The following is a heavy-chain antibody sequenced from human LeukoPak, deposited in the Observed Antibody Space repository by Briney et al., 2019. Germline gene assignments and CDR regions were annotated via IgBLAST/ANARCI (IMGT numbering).Heavy chain of an antibody. J-gene: IGHJ4*02. D-gene: IGHD3-10*01. CDR2: IYYSGST. V-gene: IGHV4-61*08. CDR1: GGSLSSSGYY. Sequence: PSETLSLTCTVSGGSLSSSGYYWSWVRQSPGKGLEWIGYIYYSGSTNYNPSLKSRVTISVDTSKNQFSLKLSSVTAADTAVYYCARGSSAFDNWGQGTLVTVSS. CDR3: ARGSSAFDN.